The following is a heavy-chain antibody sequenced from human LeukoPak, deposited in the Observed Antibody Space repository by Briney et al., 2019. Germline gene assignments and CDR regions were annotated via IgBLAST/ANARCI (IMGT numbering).Heavy chain of an antibody. J-gene: IGHJ4*02. D-gene: IGHD6-19*01. CDR1: GFTFSSYA. CDR2: ISGSGGST. V-gene: IGHV3-23*01. CDR3: AKDPTPKSGQWRVHPAFDY. Sequence: PGGSLRLSCAASGFTFSSYAMSWVRQAPGKGLEWVSAISGSGGSTYYADSVKGRFTISRDNSKNTLYLQMNSLRAEDTAVYYCAKDPTPKSGQWRVHPAFDYWGRGPLVTVSS.